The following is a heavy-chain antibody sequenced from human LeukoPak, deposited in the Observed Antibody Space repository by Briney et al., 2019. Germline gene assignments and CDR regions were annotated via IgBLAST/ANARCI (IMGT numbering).Heavy chain of an antibody. CDR3: ARRKAIRPRDYYFDY. D-gene: IGHD6-6*01. CDR2: IYYSGST. J-gene: IGHJ4*02. Sequence: SETLSLTCTVSGGSISSSSYYWGWIRQPPGKGLEWIGSIYYSGSTYYNPSLKSRVTISVDTSKNQFSLNLSSVTAADTAVYYCARRKAIRPRDYYFDYWGQGTLVTVSS. V-gene: IGHV4-39*07. CDR1: GGSISSSSYY.